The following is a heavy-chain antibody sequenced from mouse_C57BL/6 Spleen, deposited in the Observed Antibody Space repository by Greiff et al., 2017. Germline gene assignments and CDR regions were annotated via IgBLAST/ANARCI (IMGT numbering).Heavy chain of an antibody. CDR2: IYPGSGGT. CDR3: ATYSTLDYYAMDY. J-gene: IGHJ4*01. V-gene: IGHV1-55*01. Sequence: VQLQQPGAELVKPGASVKMSCKASGYTFTSYWITWVKQRPGQGLEWIGDIYPGSGGTNYNEKFKSKATLTVDKSSSTAYMQLSSLISEESAVYYGATYSTLDYYAMDYWGQGTSVTVSS. CDR1: GYTFTSYW. D-gene: IGHD2-5*01.